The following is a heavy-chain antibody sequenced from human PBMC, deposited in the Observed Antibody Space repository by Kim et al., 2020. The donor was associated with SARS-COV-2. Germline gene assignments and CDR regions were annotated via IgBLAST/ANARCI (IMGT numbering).Heavy chain of an antibody. V-gene: IGHV3-30*18. CDR2: ISYDGSNK. Sequence: GGSLRLSCAASGFTFSSYGMHWVRQAPGKGLEWVAVISYDGSNKYYADSVKGRFTISRDNSKNTLYLQMNSLRAEDTAVYYCAKVEEDSSWYAGEYSQHWGQGTLVTVSS. CDR3: AKVEEDSSWYAGEYSQH. J-gene: IGHJ1*01. CDR1: GFTFSSYG. D-gene: IGHD6-13*01.